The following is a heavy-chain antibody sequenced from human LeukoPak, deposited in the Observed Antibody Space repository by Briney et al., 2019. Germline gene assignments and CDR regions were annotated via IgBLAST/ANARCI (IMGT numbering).Heavy chain of an antibody. CDR1: GYTFTGYY. D-gene: IGHD2-2*01. J-gene: IGHJ6*02. CDR3: ARDQGYCSSTSCYATIYYYYGMDV. Sequence: ASVKVSCKASGYTFTGYYMHWVRQAPGQGLEWMGWINPNSGGTNYAQKFQGRVTMTRDTSISTAYMELNRLRSDDTAVYYCARDQGYCSSTSCYATIYYYYGMDVWGQGTTVTVSS. CDR2: INPNSGGT. V-gene: IGHV1-2*02.